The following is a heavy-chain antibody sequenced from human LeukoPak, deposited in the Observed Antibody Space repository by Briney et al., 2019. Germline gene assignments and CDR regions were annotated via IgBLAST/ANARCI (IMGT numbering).Heavy chain of an antibody. CDR3: ARGGVAASGASDI. V-gene: IGHV1-46*01. D-gene: IGHD6-13*01. CDR2: INPSGGRT. J-gene: IGHJ3*02. CDR1: GYTFTSFY. Sequence: ASVKVSCKASGYTFTSFYMHWVRLAPGQGLEWMGIINPSGGRTSYAQKFQDRVTVTRDTSTSTFYMELRSLRSEDTAVYYCARGGVAASGASDIWGQGTMVTVSS.